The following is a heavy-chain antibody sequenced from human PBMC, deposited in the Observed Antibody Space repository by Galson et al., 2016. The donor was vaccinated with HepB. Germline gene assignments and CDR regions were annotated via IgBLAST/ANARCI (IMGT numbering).Heavy chain of an antibody. CDR3: VWKTMSHGFDP. D-gene: IGHD1-1*01. CDR2: TYYRSNWSS. J-gene: IGHJ5*02. Sequence: CAISGDSVSSNSASWGWIRQSPSRGLEWLGRTYYRSNWSSDYAISVKSRITINADTSKNQFSLQLNSVTPEDTAIYFCVWKTMSHGFDPWGQGTLVTVSS. V-gene: IGHV6-1*01. CDR1: GDSVSSNSAS.